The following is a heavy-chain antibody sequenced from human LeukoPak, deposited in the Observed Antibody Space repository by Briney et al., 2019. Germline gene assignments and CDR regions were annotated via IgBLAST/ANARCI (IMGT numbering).Heavy chain of an antibody. D-gene: IGHD4-17*01. CDR3: VRGPDYGDRLDYFDN. J-gene: IGHJ4*02. V-gene: IGHV3-7*01. CDR1: GFTFRRHW. CDR2: IKQDGTE. Sequence: GGSLRLSCAASGFTFRRHWMSWVRQAPGKGPEWVAHIKQDGTEYYVDSVKGRFIISRDNAKNSLYLQMNSLRAEDTAVYTCVRGPDYGDRLDYFDNWGQGTLVTVSS.